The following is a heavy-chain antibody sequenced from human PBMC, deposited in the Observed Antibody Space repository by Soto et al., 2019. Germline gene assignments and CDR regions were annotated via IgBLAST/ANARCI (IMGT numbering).Heavy chain of an antibody. CDR2: IDSDGSDT. D-gene: IGHD3-10*01. V-gene: IGHV3-23*01. CDR1: GFTFSRYA. J-gene: IGHJ4*02. CDR3: ASHYGSRNSYFDS. Sequence: GGSLRLSCVASGFTFSRYAMNWVRQAPGKGLEWVSTIDSDGSDTNYADSVKGRFTRFRDNPRDTLYLELNSLRAEDTAVYFCASHYGSRNSYFDSWGQGTLVTVSS.